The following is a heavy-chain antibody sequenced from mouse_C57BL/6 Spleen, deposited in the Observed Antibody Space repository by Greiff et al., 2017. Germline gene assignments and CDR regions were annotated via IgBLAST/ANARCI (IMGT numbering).Heavy chain of an antibody. CDR3: TRGGDYAMDY. V-gene: IGHV1-15*01. Sequence: QVQLKESGAELVRPGASVTLSCKASGYTFTDYEMHWVKQTPVHGLEWIGAIDPETGGTAYNQKFKGKAILTADKSSSTAYMELRSLTSEDSAVYYCTRGGDYAMDYWGQGTSGTVSS. CDR2: IDPETGGT. CDR1: GYTFTDYE. J-gene: IGHJ4*01.